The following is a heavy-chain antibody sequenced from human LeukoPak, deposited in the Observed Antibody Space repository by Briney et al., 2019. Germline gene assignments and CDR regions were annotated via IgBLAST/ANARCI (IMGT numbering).Heavy chain of an antibody. CDR1: GYTFTSYG. V-gene: IGHV1-18*01. J-gene: IGHJ4*02. D-gene: IGHD2-2*01. Sequence: GASVKVSCKASGYTFTSYGISWVRQAPGQGLEWMGWISAYNGNTNYAQKLQGRVTMTTDTSTSTAYMELRSLRSDDTAVYYCVCYCSSTSCSAPLGGWGQGTLVTVSS. CDR2: ISAYNGNT. CDR3: VCYCSSTSCSAPLGG.